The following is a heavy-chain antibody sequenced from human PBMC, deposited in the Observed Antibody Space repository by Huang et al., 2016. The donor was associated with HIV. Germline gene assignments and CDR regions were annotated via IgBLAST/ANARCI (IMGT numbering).Heavy chain of an antibody. D-gene: IGHD3-22*01. V-gene: IGHV5-51*01. CDR2: IYPGDSDT. CDR3: VRSTSGYYYRTDY. CDR1: GFSFTNYW. Sequence: EVQLAQSGQEVKKPGESLKISCKGSGFSFTNYWSGWVRTMPGKGLEWMGIIYPGDSDTKYSPAFQGQVTSSADKSISTAYLQWSSLKASDTAMYYCVRSTSGYYYRTDYWGQGTLVTVSS. J-gene: IGHJ4*02.